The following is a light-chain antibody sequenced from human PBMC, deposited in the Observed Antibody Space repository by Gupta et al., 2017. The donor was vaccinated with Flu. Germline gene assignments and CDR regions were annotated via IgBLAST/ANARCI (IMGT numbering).Light chain of an antibody. J-gene: IGKJ4*01. CDR2: ASS. CDR1: HSISSY. Sequence: DIQMTQSPSSLSASVGDRVTITCRASHSISSYLNWHQQTPGKAPKLLIYASSMVQSGVPSRFSGSASATDFTLTISMLPPEDFANYYCQQSDSTRNTFGGGTKVEIK. CDR3: QQSDSTRNT. V-gene: IGKV1-39*01.